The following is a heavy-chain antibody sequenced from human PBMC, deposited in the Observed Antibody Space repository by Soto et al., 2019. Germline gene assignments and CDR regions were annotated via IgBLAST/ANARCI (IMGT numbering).Heavy chain of an antibody. V-gene: IGHV1-18*01. CDR3: ASRGPVYYDILTGYDTDYYYYGMDV. D-gene: IGHD3-9*01. Sequence: ASVKVSCKASGYTFTSYGISWVRQAPGQGLEWMGWISAYNGNTNYAQKLQGRVTMTTDTSTSTAYMELRSLRSDDTAVYYCASRGPVYYDILTGYDTDYYYYGMDVWGQGHTVTVSS. J-gene: IGHJ6*02. CDR1: GYTFTSYG. CDR2: ISAYNGNT.